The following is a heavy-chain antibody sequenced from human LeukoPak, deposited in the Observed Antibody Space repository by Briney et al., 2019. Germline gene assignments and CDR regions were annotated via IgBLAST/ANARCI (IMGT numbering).Heavy chain of an antibody. CDR3: ARGRYALPGGTDY. D-gene: IGHD2-2*01. Sequence: GGSLRLSCAASGITFSNYAMSWVRQAPGKGLEWVSSISASGVSTYYADSVKGRFTISRDNSKNTLYLQMGSLRAEDMAVYYCARGRYALPGGTDYWGQGTLVTVSS. J-gene: IGHJ4*02. CDR1: GITFSNYA. V-gene: IGHV3-23*01. CDR2: ISASGVST.